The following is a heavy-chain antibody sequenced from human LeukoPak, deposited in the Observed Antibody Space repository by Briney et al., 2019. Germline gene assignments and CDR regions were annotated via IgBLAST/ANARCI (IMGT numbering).Heavy chain of an antibody. V-gene: IGHV4-39*01. CDR2: IYYSGST. CDR3: ARHSGTMSDKDYYTIDV. CDR1: GGSISSSSYY. D-gene: IGHD3-22*01. J-gene: IGHJ6*02. Sequence: SETLSLTCTVSGGSISSSSYYWGWIRQPPGKGLEWIGSIYYSGSTYYNPSLKSRVTISADTSKNQFSLKLSSVTAVDTAVYYCARHSGTMSDKDYYTIDVWGQGTTVTVSS.